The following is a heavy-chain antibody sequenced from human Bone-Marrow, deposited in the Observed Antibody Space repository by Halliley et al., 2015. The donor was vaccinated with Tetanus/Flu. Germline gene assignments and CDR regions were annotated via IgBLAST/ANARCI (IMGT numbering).Heavy chain of an antibody. CDR2: IDPSDSYT. CDR3: ARRRIAARYFDS. CDR1: GYSFTNSW. Sequence: VQLVQSGAEVKKPGESLRISCKGSGYSFTNSWINWVRQMPGKGLEWMGRIDPSDSYTNYSPSFQGHVSISADMSINTAYLQWNGRRAGDTAIYYCARRRIAARYFDSWGQGTLVTVSS. D-gene: IGHD6-6*01. J-gene: IGHJ4*02. V-gene: IGHV5-10-1*01.